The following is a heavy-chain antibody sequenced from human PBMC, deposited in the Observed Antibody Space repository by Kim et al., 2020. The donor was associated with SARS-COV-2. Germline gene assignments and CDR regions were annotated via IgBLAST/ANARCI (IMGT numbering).Heavy chain of an antibody. CDR1: GGSFSGYY. J-gene: IGHJ6*02. CDR2: INHSGST. Sequence: SETLSLTCAVYGGSFSGYYWSWIRQPPGKGLEWIGEINHSGSTNYNPSLKSPVTVSVDTPKNQFSLRLSSVTAADTAVYYCARVPGGCDWFLSGYYYAVDVWGQRTTVTVSS. D-gene: IGHD3-9*01. V-gene: IGHV4-34*01. CDR3: ARVPGGCDWFLSGYYYAVDV.